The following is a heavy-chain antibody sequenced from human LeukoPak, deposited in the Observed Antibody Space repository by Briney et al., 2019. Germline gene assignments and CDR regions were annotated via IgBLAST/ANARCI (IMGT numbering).Heavy chain of an antibody. CDR3: ARVEIDSLDY. D-gene: IGHD3-9*01. V-gene: IGHV3-74*03. J-gene: IGHJ4*02. Sequence: GGSLRLSCAASGFTFSSYWMHWVRQAPGKGLVWVSRISGDGSVTTYAGSVEGRFTVSRDNAKNTLYLQMNSLRAEDTAVYYCARVEIDSLDYWGQGTRAPVSS. CDR1: GFTFSSYW. CDR2: ISGDGSVT.